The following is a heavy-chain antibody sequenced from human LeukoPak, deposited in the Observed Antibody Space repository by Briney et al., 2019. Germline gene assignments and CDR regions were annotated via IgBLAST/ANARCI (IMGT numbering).Heavy chain of an antibody. CDR1: GFTFSSYE. CDR3: AREVVISTSAHNWFDT. V-gene: IGHV3-48*03. D-gene: IGHD3-22*01. Sequence: PGGSLRLSCAASGFTFSSYEMNWVRQAPGKGLEGVSYISSNGKTIYHADSVKGRFTISRDNAKNSLYLQMNSLRAEDTAVYYCAREVVISTSAHNWFDTWGQGTLVAVSS. CDR2: ISSNGKTI. J-gene: IGHJ5*02.